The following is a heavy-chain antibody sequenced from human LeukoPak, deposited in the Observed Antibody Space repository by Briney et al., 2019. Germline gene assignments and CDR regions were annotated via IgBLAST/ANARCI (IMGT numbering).Heavy chain of an antibody. CDR2: IYYSGST. CDR3: ARSLGWPDNWFDP. D-gene: IGHD3-10*01. CDR1: GGSISSYY. J-gene: IGHJ5*02. V-gene: IGHV4-59*01. Sequence: PSETLSLTCTVSGGSISSYYWSWIRQPPGKGLEWIGYIYYSGSTNYNPSLKSRVTISVDTSENQFSLKLSSVTAADTAVYYCARSLGWPDNWFDPWGQGTLVTVSS.